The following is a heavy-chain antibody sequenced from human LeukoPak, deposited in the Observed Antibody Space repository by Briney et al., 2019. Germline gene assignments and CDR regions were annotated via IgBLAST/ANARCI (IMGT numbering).Heavy chain of an antibody. CDR2: INPNSGGT. V-gene: IGHV1-2*02. D-gene: IGHD2-2*01. CDR1: GYTFTGYY. CDR3: ARDRIGDIVVVPAANWFDP. J-gene: IGHJ5*02. Sequence: EASVKVSCKASGYTFTGYYMHWVRQAPGQGLEWMGWINPNSGGTNYAQKFQGRVTMTRDTSISTAYMELSRLRSDDTAVYYCARDRIGDIVVVPAANWFDPWAREPWSPSPQ.